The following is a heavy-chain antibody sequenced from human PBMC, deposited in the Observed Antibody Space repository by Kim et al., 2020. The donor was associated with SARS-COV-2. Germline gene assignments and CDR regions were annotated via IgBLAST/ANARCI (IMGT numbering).Heavy chain of an antibody. D-gene: IGHD2-8*01. CDR2: IYYSGST. V-gene: IGHV4-59*01. Sequence: SETLSLTCTVSGGSISSYYWSWIRQPPGKGLEWIGYIYYSGSTNYNPSLKSRVTISVDTSKNQFSLKLSSVTAADTAVYYCARDVGAYCTNGVCYRDDAFDIWGQGTMVTVSS. CDR3: ARDVGAYCTNGVCYRDDAFDI. J-gene: IGHJ3*02. CDR1: GGSISSYY.